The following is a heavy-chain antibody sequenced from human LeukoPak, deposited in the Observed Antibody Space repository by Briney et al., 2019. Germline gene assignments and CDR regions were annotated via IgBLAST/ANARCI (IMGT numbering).Heavy chain of an antibody. Sequence: ASVKVSCKASGYTFTSYDINWVRQATGQGLEWMGWMNPNSGNTGYAQKFQGRVTMTRNTSISTAYMELSSLRSEDTAVYYCARVSVVRGGAIRKYYFDYWDQGTLVTVSS. CDR3: ARVSVVRGGAIRKYYFDY. V-gene: IGHV1-8*01. CDR2: MNPNSGNT. D-gene: IGHD3-10*01. J-gene: IGHJ4*02. CDR1: GYTFTSYD.